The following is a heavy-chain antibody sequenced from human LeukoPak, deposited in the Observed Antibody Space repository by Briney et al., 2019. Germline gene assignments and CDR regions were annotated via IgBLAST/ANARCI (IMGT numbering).Heavy chain of an antibody. CDR3: AKGISFWSGSYYFDY. V-gene: IGHV3-9*01. Sequence: GRSLRLSCAASGFTFDDDAMHWVRHAPGKGLEWVSGISWNSGSIGYADSVKGRFTISRDNAKNSLYLQMNSLRAEDTALYYCAKGISFWSGSYYFDYWGQGTLVTVSS. CDR1: GFTFDDDA. D-gene: IGHD3-3*01. J-gene: IGHJ4*02. CDR2: ISWNSGSI.